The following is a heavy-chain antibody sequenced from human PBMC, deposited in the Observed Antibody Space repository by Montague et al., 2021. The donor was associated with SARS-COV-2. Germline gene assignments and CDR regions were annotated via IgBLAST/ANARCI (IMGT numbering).Heavy chain of an antibody. CDR1: GGSIRSYY. CDR2: VHYTGST. Sequence: SETLSLTCEVSGGSIRSYYWSWIRQSPGKGLEWIGYVHYTGSTKYNPSLKTRVTLSLDTPKNHFSLRLNSVIAADTAVYYCARAQNICFIANCVNYFDLWGLGALVSVSS. D-gene: IGHD1-1*01. V-gene: IGHV4-59*01. J-gene: IGHJ4*02. CDR3: ARAQNICFIANCVNYFDL.